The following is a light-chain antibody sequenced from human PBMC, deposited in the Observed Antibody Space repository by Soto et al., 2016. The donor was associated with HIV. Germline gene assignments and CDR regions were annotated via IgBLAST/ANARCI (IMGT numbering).Light chain of an antibody. V-gene: IGKV1-39*01. CDR1: QSISTY. Sequence: DIQMTQSPSSLSASVGDRVTITCRASQSISTYLNWYQQKPGKAPKVLIYGASTLQSGVPSRFSGSGSGTDFTLIISSLQPEDFGTYYCQQSYNTPRSFGQGTMVETK. CDR3: QQSYNTPRS. J-gene: IGKJ1*01. CDR2: GAS.